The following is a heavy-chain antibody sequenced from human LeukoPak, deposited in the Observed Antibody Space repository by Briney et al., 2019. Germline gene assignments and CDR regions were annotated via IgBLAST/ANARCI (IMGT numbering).Heavy chain of an antibody. J-gene: IGHJ4*02. D-gene: IGHD6-19*01. Sequence: SQTLSLTCTVSGGSISSGDYYWSWIRQPPGKGLEGIGYIYYSGSTYYNPSIKSRVTISVDTSKNQFSLKLSSVTAADTAVYYCARVDSSGWYRYFDYWGQGTLVTVSS. CDR2: IYYSGST. CDR3: ARVDSSGWYRYFDY. V-gene: IGHV4-30-4*08. CDR1: GGSISSGDYY.